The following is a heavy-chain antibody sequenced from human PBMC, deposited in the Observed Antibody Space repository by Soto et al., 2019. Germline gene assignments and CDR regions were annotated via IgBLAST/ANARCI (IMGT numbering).Heavy chain of an antibody. D-gene: IGHD3-22*01. V-gene: IGHV1-69*01. CDR2: IIPIFGTA. CDR3: ARGFSAPRYYYDSSGHYYHYGMDV. Sequence: SVKASCKASGGSFRSYAIRWVRQAQGQGLEWMGGIIPIFGTANYAQKFQGRVTITADESTSTAYMELSSLRSEDTAVYYCARGFSAPRYYYDSSGHYYHYGMDVWGQGTTVTVSS. CDR1: GGSFRSYA. J-gene: IGHJ6*02.